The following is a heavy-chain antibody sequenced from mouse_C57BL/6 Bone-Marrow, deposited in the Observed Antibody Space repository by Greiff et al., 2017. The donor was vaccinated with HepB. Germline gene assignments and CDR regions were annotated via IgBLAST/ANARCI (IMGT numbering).Heavy chain of an antibody. V-gene: IGHV7-1*01. CDR3: ARDDDYCYFDV. D-gene: IGHD2-3*01. J-gene: IGHJ1*03. Sequence: EVKLMESGGGLVQSGRSLRLSCATSGFTFSDFYMEWVRQAPGKGLEWIAARRNKANDYTTEYSASVKGRFIVSRDTSQSILYLQMNALRAEDTAIYDWARDDDYCYFDVWGTGTTVTVSS. CDR1: GFTFSDFY. CDR2: RRNKANDYTT.